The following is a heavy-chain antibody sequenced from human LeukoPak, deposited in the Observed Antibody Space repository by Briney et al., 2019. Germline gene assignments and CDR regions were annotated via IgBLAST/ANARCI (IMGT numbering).Heavy chain of an antibody. J-gene: IGHJ1*01. CDR2: IRHDGTNQ. CDR3: ATYSSLNRREFQY. V-gene: IGHV3-30*02. Sequence: GGSLRLSCVASGVTLSSYGMHWVRQAPGKGLEWVAYIRHDGTNQYNADSSKGRFTVSRDNAKNSLYLQMNSLRAEDTAVYYCATYSSLNRREFQYWGQGTLLTVSS. D-gene: IGHD3-22*01. CDR1: GVTLSSYG.